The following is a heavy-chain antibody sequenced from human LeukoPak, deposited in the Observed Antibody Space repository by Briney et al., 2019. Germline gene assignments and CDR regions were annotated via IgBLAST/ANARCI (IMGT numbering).Heavy chain of an antibody. CDR1: GYAFIRYP. J-gene: IGHJ4*02. Sequence: GASVTVSCKASGYAFIRYPIIWVRQAPGQGLEWMGWISTYNGDTPYAQKFQDRVSMTIDTSTGTVSMEVRSLRSDDTAVYYCARERDTVLAPYFDYWGQGTLVTVSP. CDR3: ARERDTVLAPYFDY. D-gene: IGHD3-3*01. CDR2: ISTYNGDT. V-gene: IGHV1-18*01.